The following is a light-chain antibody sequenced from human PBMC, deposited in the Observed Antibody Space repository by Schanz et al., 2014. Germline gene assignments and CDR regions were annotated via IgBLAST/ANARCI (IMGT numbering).Light chain of an antibody. V-gene: IGKV3-20*01. CDR1: QSVSSSY. Sequence: EIVLTQSPGTLSLSPGERATLSCRASQSVSSSYLAWYQQKPGQAPRLLICGASSRATGIPDRFSGSGSGTDFTLTISRLEPEDFALYYCQQYGSPITFGQGTRLEIK. J-gene: IGKJ5*01. CDR3: QQYGSPIT. CDR2: GAS.